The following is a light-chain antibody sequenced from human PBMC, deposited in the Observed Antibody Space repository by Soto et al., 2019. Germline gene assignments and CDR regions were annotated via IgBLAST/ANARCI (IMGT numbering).Light chain of an antibody. Sequence: ELVMTQSPATLSVSPGESATLSCRASQFVSTNLAWYQQRRGQAPRLLIYGASTRAIGVPARFSGSGSGTDFTLTISSLQSEDFAVYYCQQYNDRPRTFGQGTKVDIK. CDR1: QFVSTN. CDR2: GAS. CDR3: QQYNDRPRT. V-gene: IGKV3-15*01. J-gene: IGKJ1*01.